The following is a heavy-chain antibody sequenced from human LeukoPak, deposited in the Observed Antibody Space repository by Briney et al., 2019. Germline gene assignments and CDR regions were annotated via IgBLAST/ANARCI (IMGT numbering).Heavy chain of an antibody. J-gene: IGHJ6*02. CDR3: ARDLEEYCSGGSCYAHYYYYYYGMDV. CDR2: INPNSGGT. CDR1: GYTFTGYY. V-gene: IGHV1-2*06. Sequence: ASVKVSCTASGYTFTGYYMHWVRQAPGQGLEWMGRINPNSGGTNYAQKFQGRVTMTRDTSISTAYMELSRLRSDDTAVYYCARDLEEYCSGGSCYAHYYYYYYGMDVWGQGTTVTVSS. D-gene: IGHD2-15*01.